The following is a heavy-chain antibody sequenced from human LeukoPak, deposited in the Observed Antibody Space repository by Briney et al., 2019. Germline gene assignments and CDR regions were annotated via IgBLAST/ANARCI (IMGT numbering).Heavy chain of an antibody. CDR2: MNPNSGNT. Sequence: GASVKVSCKASGYTFTSYDINWVRQATGQGLEWMGWMNPNSGNTGYAQKFQGRVTMTRNTSISTAYMELSSLRSDDTAVYYCAREVDSSGWGAGMDVWGRGSTVTVSS. J-gene: IGHJ6*02. V-gene: IGHV1-8*01. CDR3: AREVDSSGWGAGMDV. D-gene: IGHD6-19*01. CDR1: GYTFTSYD.